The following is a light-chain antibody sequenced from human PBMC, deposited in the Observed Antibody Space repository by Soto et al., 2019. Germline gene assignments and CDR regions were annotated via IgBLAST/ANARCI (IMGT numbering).Light chain of an antibody. CDR1: SSEVGGYNY. Sequence: QSVLTQPASVAGSPGQSITISRTRTSSEVGGYNYVSWYQQHPGKAPKLMIYDVSNRPSGVSNRFSGSKSGNTASLTISGLQAEDEADYYCSSYTSSSTLYVFGTGTKVTVL. V-gene: IGLV2-14*01. J-gene: IGLJ1*01. CDR2: DVS. CDR3: SSYTSSSTLYV.